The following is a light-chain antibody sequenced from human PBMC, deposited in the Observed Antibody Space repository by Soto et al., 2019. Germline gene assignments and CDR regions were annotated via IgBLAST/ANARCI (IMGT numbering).Light chain of an antibody. J-gene: IGKJ5*01. Sequence: EIVLTQSPATLSLSPGERATLSCRASQSVGSSLAWYQQKPGQAPRLLIYDASNRATGIPARFSGSGSGTDFTLTISSLEPEDFAVSYCQQRRNRTPGITFGQGTRLEIK. CDR1: QSVGSS. CDR2: DAS. V-gene: IGKV3-11*01. CDR3: QQRRNRTPGIT.